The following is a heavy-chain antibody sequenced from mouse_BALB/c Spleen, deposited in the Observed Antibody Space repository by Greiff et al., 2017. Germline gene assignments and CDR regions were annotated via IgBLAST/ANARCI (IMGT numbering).Heavy chain of an antibody. J-gene: IGHJ2*01. CDR1: GFNIKDTY. Sequence: VQLQQSGAELVKPGASVKLSCTASGFNIKDTYMHWVKQRPEQGLEWIGRIDPANGNTKYDPKFQGKATITADTSSNTAYLQLSSLTSEDTAVYYCARTSETPDYFDYWGQGTTLTVSS. V-gene: IGHV14-3*02. CDR2: IDPANGNT. CDR3: ARTSETPDYFDY.